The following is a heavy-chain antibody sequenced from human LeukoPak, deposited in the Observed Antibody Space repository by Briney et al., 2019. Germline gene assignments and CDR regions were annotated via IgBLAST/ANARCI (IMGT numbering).Heavy chain of an antibody. CDR1: GFTFSSYP. D-gene: IGHD3-10*01. V-gene: IGHV3-23*01. CDR2: ISGSGGST. J-gene: IGHJ4*02. CDR3: AKGGDYYGSGSYYRDGRLLVG. Sequence: PGGSLRLSCAASGFTFSSYPMNWVRQAPGKGLEWVSGISGSGGSTYYADSVKGRFTISRDNSKNTLYLQMNNLRAEHTAVYYCAKGGDYYGSGSYYRDGRLLVGWGQGTLVTVSS.